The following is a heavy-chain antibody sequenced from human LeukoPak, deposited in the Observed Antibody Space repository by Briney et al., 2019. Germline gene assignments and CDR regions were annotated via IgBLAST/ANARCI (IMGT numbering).Heavy chain of an antibody. Sequence: PSETLSLTCTVSGGSLSSSSYYWGWIRQPPGKGLEWIGSIYYSGSTYYNPPLKSRVTISVDTSKNQFSLKLSSVTAADTAVYYCALSQSSSWYNYYYYYGMDVWGQGTTVTVSS. J-gene: IGHJ6*02. CDR1: GGSLSSSSYY. V-gene: IGHV4-39*01. D-gene: IGHD6-13*01. CDR3: ALSQSSSWYNYYYYYGMDV. CDR2: IYYSGST.